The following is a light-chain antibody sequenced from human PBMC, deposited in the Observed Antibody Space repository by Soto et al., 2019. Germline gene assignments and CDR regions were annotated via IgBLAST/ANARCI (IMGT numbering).Light chain of an antibody. Sequence: ENVLTQSPGTLSLSPGERATLSWRASQTVSTKYVAWYQQKPGQAPRLLIYGTSSRATGIPDRFSGSGSGTDFMLTISRLEPEDFAVYYCQQYGTSTGVTFGPGTKLDIK. CDR2: GTS. CDR3: QQYGTSTGVT. J-gene: IGKJ3*01. CDR1: QTVSTKY. V-gene: IGKV3-20*01.